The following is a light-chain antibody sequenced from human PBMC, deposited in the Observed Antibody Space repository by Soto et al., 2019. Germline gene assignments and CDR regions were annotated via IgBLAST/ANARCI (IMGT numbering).Light chain of an antibody. Sequence: QSAQTQPASVSGSPGQSITISCTGTSSDIGGYNYVSWYQQHPGKAPKLMIYEVSNRPSGVSNRFSGSKSGNTASLTISGLQAEDEADYYCSSYTSTSTLGFGGGTKLTVL. J-gene: IGLJ2*01. V-gene: IGLV2-14*01. CDR3: SSYTSTSTLG. CDR1: SSDIGGYNY. CDR2: EVS.